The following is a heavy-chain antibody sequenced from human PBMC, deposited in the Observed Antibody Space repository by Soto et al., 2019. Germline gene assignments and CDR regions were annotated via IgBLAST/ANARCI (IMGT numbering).Heavy chain of an antibody. CDR2: IFYSGST. V-gene: IGHV4-31*03. CDR1: GGSISIGGYY. D-gene: IGHD3-10*01. Sequence: QVQLQESGPGLVKPSQTLSLTCTVSGGSISIGGYYWSWIRQHPGKGLEWIGYIFYSGSTYYNPSLKSRVTISVDTSKNKFSLKLSSVTAADTAVYYCATYGSGTYKPTPFDYWGQGTLVTVSS. J-gene: IGHJ4*02. CDR3: ATYGSGTYKPTPFDY.